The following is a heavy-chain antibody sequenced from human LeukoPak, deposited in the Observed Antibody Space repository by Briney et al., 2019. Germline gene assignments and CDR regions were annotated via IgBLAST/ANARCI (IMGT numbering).Heavy chain of an antibody. CDR3: ARGGLSTVTTEPFDY. Sequence: SETLSLTCTVSGCSISSYYWSWIRQPPGKGLEWIGSIYHSGSTYYNPSLKSRLTISVDTSKNQFSLKLTSVTATDTAVYYCARGGLSTVTTEPFDYWAQGTLVTVSS. V-gene: IGHV4-38-2*02. CDR1: GCSISSYY. CDR2: IYHSGST. D-gene: IGHD4-11*01. J-gene: IGHJ4*02.